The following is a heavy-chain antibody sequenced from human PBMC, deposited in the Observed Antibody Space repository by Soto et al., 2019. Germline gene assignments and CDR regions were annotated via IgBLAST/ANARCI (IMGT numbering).Heavy chain of an antibody. Sequence: EVQLVESGGGLVQPGGSLRLSCAASGFTVSSYYMSWVRQAPGKGLEWVSVIYSAGSADFADSVKGRFTISRDNSKNTLYLQMSSLRAEDTAVYYCARVPSSSYHYFDYWGQGTQVTVSS. CDR2: IYSAGSA. V-gene: IGHV3-66*01. D-gene: IGHD6-13*01. CDR3: ARVPSSSYHYFDY. J-gene: IGHJ4*02. CDR1: GFTVSSYY.